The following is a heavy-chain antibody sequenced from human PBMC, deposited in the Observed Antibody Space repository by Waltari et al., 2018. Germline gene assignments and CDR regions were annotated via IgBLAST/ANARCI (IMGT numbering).Heavy chain of an antibody. Sequence: EVQLLESGGGLVKPGGSLRLPCAASGFTVTNYAMIWVRQATGKGLEWVSLSSSGGYTSYADTVKGRFTIPRDNSKNPLYLQMNSLRAEDTAVYFCAKEKRISYYDSSGQCDYWGQGTLVTVSS. CDR1: GFTVTNYA. D-gene: IGHD3-22*01. V-gene: IGHV3-23*03. J-gene: IGHJ4*02. CDR3: AKEKRISYYDSSGQCDY. CDR2: LSSSGGYT.